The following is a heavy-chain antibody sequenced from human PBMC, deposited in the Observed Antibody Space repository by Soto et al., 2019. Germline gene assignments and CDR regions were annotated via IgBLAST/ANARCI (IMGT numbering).Heavy chain of an antibody. Sequence: QVQLVQSGAEVRKPGSSVKVSCKASGGTFSRHAISWVRQAPGQGLEWMGGIIPIFGTANHAQKFQGRVTIIADESTSTVYRELSSLRSEDTAMYYCARGWGYDSNDYYYAYWGQGTLFIVSS. CDR3: ARGWGYDSNDYYYAY. D-gene: IGHD3-22*01. V-gene: IGHV1-69*01. CDR1: GGTFSRHA. J-gene: IGHJ4*02. CDR2: IIPIFGTA.